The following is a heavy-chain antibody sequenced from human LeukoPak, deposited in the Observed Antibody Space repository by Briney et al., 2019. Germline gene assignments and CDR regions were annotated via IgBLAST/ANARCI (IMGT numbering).Heavy chain of an antibody. Sequence: ASVKVSCKASGYTFTSYAMNWVRQAPGQGLEWMGWINTNTGNPTYAQGFTGRFVFSLDTSVSTAYLQISSLKAEDTAVYYCARGPSGSYYYYYYYYYMDVWGKGTTVTVSS. V-gene: IGHV7-4-1*02. CDR1: GYTFTSYA. CDR3: ARGPSGSYYYYYYYYYMDV. D-gene: IGHD3-10*01. CDR2: INTNTGNP. J-gene: IGHJ6*03.